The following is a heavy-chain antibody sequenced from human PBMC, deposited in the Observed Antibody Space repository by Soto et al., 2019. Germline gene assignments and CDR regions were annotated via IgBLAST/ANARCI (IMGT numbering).Heavy chain of an antibody. CDR3: ARRRTYYYGSGPNWFDP. CDR2: INHSGST. V-gene: IGHV4-34*01. J-gene: IGHJ5*02. D-gene: IGHD3-10*01. CDR1: GGSFSGYY. Sequence: SETLSLSCAVYGGSFSGYYWSWIRQPPGKGLEWIGEINHSGSTNYNPSLKSRVTISVDTSKNQFSLKLSSVTAADTAVYYCARRRTYYYGSGPNWFDPCGQGTLVTVSS.